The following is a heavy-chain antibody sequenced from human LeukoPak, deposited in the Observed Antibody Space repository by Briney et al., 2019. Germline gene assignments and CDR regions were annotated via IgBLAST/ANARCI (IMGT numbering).Heavy chain of an antibody. J-gene: IGHJ3*02. CDR3: ARTSKYSFDI. CDR2: IKHDASEK. V-gene: IGHV3-7*04. D-gene: IGHD2/OR15-2a*01. Sequence: PGGSLILSCVASRFTFSDYWMSWVRQAPGKGLEWVAHIKHDASEKYYVDSVKGRFTISRDNAKNSLYLPMNSLRSEDTAVYYCARTSKYSFDIWGQGTMVTVSS. CDR1: RFTFSDYW.